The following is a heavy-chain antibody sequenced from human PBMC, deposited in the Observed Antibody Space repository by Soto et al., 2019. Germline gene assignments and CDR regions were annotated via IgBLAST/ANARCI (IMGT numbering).Heavy chain of an antibody. CDR2: ISNNGAHT. V-gene: IGHV3-64*01. J-gene: IGHJ6*03. Sequence: ETQLVESGGGLVQPGGSLRLSCAASGFTVSNYEMHWVRQAPGKGLEYVSGISNNGAHTDYAKSVKGRFTISRDNSENTLYLQMGSLRAEDMALYYCARRGYGSRWPNVYMDVWGKGTTVTVSS. CDR1: GFTVSNYE. D-gene: IGHD6-13*01. CDR3: ARRGYGSRWPNVYMDV.